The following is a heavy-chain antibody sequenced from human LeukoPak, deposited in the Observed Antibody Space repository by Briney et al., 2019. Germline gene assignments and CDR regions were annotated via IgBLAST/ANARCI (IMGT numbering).Heavy chain of an antibody. CDR2: ISGSGGST. D-gene: IGHD6-13*01. J-gene: IGHJ3*02. CDR1: GFTFSSYA. Sequence: AGGSLRLSCAASGFTFSSYAMSWVRQAPGKGLEWVSAISGSGGSTYYADSVKGRFTISRDNSKNTLYLQMNSLRAEDTAVYYCAKDPIAAAGPTAGNAFDIWGQGTMVTVSS. V-gene: IGHV3-23*01. CDR3: AKDPIAAAGPTAGNAFDI.